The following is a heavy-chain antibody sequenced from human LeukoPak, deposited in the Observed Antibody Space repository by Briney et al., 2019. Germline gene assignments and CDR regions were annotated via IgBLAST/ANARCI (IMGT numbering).Heavy chain of an antibody. V-gene: IGHV3-48*04. Sequence: QAGGSLRLSCAASGFTFSSYSMNWVRQAPGKGLEWVSYISSSSSTIYYADSVKGRFTISRDNAKNSLYLQMNSLRAEDTAVYYCAKGISYYYDSSGFWGQGTLVTVSS. CDR1: GFTFSSYS. J-gene: IGHJ4*02. CDR3: AKGISYYYDSSGF. CDR2: ISSSSSTI. D-gene: IGHD3-22*01.